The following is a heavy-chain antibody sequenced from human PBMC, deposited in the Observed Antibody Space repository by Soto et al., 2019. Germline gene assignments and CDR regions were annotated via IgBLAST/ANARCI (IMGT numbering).Heavy chain of an antibody. V-gene: IGHV1-3*01. CDR2: INAGNGNT. CDR3: ARGVAPYYFDY. Sequence: ASVKVSCKASGYTFTSYAMHWVRQAPGQRLEWMGWINAGNGNTKYSQKIKGRVTITRDTSASTAYIELSSLSSEDTAVYYCARGVAPYYFDYWGQGTLVTVSS. D-gene: IGHD2-15*01. CDR1: GYTFTSYA. J-gene: IGHJ4*02.